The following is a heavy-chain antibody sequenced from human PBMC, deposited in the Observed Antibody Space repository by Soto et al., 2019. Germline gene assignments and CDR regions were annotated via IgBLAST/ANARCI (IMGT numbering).Heavy chain of an antibody. V-gene: IGHV4-61*01. CDR1: VASVNNGSYY. J-gene: IGHJ4*02. Sequence: NLSLNCTVSVASVNNGSYYWSWIRQSPGKGLEWIGYIYYSGTTTYNPSLKSRFTISVDTSKNQLFLKVKSVTAADMAVYYCARNSRGYICGYYCDSWGQGTQVTVS. D-gene: IGHD5-18*01. CDR2: IYYSGTT. CDR3: ARNSRGYICGYYCDS.